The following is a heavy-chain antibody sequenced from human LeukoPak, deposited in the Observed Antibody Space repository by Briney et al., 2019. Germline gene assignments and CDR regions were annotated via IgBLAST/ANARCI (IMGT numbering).Heavy chain of an antibody. D-gene: IGHD4-17*01. CDR2: IYYSGST. Sequence: KASETLSLTCTVSGGSISSYYWSWIRQPPGKGLEWIGYIYYSGSTNYNPSLKSRVTISVDTSKNQFSLKLSSVTAADTAVYYCARERWDFQGSDYAALFDYWGQGTLVTVSS. CDR1: GGSISSYY. V-gene: IGHV4-59*01. CDR3: ARERWDFQGSDYAALFDY. J-gene: IGHJ4*02.